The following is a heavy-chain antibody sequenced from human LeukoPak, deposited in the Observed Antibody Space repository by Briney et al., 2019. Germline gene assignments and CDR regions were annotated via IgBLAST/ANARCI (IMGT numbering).Heavy chain of an antibody. CDR3: ARGSWRFDP. D-gene: IGHD3-10*01. J-gene: IGHJ5*02. CDR1: GGYVNRGTFF. V-gene: IGHV4-61*01. CDR2: ISNSGST. Sequence: PSETLSLTCAVSGGYVNRGTFFWTWIRKPPGKGLEWIGYISNSGSTNYHPSLKSRVTISSDTSKTQFTLKLSSVTAADTAVYYCARGSWRFDPWGQGTLVTVSS.